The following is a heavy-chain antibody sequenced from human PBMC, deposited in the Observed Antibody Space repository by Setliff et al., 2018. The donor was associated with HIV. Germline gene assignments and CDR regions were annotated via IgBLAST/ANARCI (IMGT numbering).Heavy chain of an antibody. Sequence: GASVKVSCKASGYKFTSYYIHWVRQAPGQGLEWMGWINTNTGNPTYAQGFTGRFVFSSDTSVRTAYLQIVGLKAEDTAVYFCARDDYANTDLDFWGPGTLVTVSS. V-gene: IGHV7-4-1*01. CDR2: INTNTGNP. D-gene: IGHD4-17*01. CDR3: ARDDYANTDLDF. CDR1: GYKFTSYY. J-gene: IGHJ4*02.